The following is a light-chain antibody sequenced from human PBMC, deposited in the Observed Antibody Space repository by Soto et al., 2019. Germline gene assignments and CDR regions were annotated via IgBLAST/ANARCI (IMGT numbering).Light chain of an antibody. Sequence: QSALTQPASVSGSLGQSITISCTGTRTDIGGYNYVSWYQQYPGKAPKLVICEVTSRPSGISDRFSGSKSGNTASLTISGLQAEDDADYFCSSYTIGQANILFGGGTKLTVL. CDR2: EVT. CDR1: RTDIGGYNY. CDR3: SSYTIGQANIL. V-gene: IGLV2-14*01. J-gene: IGLJ2*01.